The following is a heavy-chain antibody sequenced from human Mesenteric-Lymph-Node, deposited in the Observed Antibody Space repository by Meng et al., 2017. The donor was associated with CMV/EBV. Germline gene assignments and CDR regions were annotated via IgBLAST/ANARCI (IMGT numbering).Heavy chain of an antibody. J-gene: IGHJ4*02. CDR2: ISYGGNNQ. CDR1: GFTFSDYA. CDR3: ARGYDSWSGQYYFDY. D-gene: IGHD3-3*01. Sequence: GESLKISCAASGFTFSDYAMHWVRQGPGKGLQWVAVISYGGNNQYDADSVKGRFTISRDNAKKSLYLQMNSLRAEDTAVYYCARGYDSWSGQYYFDYWGQGTLVTVSS. V-gene: IGHV3-30-3*01.